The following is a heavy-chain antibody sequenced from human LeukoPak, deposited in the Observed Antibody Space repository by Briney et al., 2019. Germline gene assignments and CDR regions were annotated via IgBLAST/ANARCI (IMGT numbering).Heavy chain of an antibody. J-gene: IGHJ4*02. V-gene: IGHV3-23*01. D-gene: IGHD1-14*01. CDR1: GFTFSSYA. CDR3: AKDRRDVYGSFDY. CDR2: ISGSGGST. Sequence: GRSLRLSCAASGFTFSSYAMSWVRQAPGKGLEWVSAISGSGGSTYYADSVKGRFTISRDNSKNTLYLQMNSLRAEDTAVYYCAKDRRDVYGSFDYWGQGTLVTVSS.